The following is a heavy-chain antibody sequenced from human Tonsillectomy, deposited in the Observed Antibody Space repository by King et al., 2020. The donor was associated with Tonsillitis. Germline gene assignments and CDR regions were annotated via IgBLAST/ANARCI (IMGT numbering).Heavy chain of an antibody. J-gene: IGHJ5*02. Sequence: VQLQESGPGLMKPSETLSLTCSVSGGSISSNYWSWIRQPPGKGLEWIGYIYYTGSTNYNPSLKSRVTISVDTSKNQFSLKLSSVTAADTAVYYCVRGESWFDPWGQGTLVTVSS. CDR3: VRGESWFDP. V-gene: IGHV4-59*01. CDR2: IYYTGST. CDR1: GGSISSNY.